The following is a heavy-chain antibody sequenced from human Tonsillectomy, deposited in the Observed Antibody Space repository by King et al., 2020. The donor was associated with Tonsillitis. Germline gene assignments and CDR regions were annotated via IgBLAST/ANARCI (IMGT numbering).Heavy chain of an antibody. Sequence: QLVQSGAEVKKPGSSVKVSCKASGGTFSSYAISWVRQAPGQGLEWMGGIIPIFGTANYAQKFQGRVTISADESTSTAYMELSSLRSEDTAVYYCARAGNILTGYYIDYYYMDVWGKGTTVIVSS. D-gene: IGHD3-9*01. CDR1: GGTFSSYA. V-gene: IGHV1-69*12. CDR2: IIPIFGTA. J-gene: IGHJ6*03. CDR3: ARAGNILTGYYIDYYYMDV.